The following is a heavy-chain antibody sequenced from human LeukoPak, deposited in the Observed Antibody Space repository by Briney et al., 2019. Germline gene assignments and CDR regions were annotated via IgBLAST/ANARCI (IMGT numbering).Heavy chain of an antibody. CDR2: ISGSGGST. CDR3: ARGPSGYHNT. Sequence: GGSLRLSCAASGFTFSSYWMTWVRQAPGKGLEWVSAISGSGGSTYYADSVKGRFTISRDNSKNTLYLQMNSLRAEDTAVYYCARGPSGYHNTGGQGTLVTVSS. D-gene: IGHD5-12*01. J-gene: IGHJ4*02. V-gene: IGHV3-23*01. CDR1: GFTFSSYW.